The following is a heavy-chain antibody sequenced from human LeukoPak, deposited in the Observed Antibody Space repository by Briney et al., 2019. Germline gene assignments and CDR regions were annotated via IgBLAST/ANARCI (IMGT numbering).Heavy chain of an antibody. Sequence: ETLSLTCTVSGGSISSYYWSWVRQAPGKGLEWVSAISGSGGSTYYADSVKGRFTISRDNSKNTLYLQMNSLRAEDTAVYYCAKAVGPIDYWGQGTLVTVSS. D-gene: IGHD2-2*01. CDR3: AKAVGPIDY. CDR2: ISGSGGST. V-gene: IGHV3-23*01. CDR1: GGSISSYY. J-gene: IGHJ4*02.